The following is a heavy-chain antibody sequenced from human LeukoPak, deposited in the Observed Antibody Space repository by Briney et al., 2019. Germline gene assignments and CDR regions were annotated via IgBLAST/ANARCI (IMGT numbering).Heavy chain of an antibody. Sequence: SETLSLTCTVSGDSISSYYYTWIRQPPGKGLEWIGYVSRSGSTNYNPSLKSRVAMSLDTSKNQFSLKLSSVTAADTAVYYCTRAPLRSATDHWGQGSLVTVSS. CDR3: TRAPLRSATDH. CDR1: GDSISSYY. V-gene: IGHV4-59*08. D-gene: IGHD3-10*01. CDR2: VSRSGST. J-gene: IGHJ4*02.